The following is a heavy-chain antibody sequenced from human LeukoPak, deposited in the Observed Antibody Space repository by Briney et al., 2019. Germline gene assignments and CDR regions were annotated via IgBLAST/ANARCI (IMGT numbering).Heavy chain of an antibody. Sequence: GASVKVSCKASGYTFTSYGISWVRQAPEQGLEWMGWISAYNGNTNYAQKLQGRVTMTTDTSTSTAYMELRSLRSDDTAVYYCARDIEEGSSSWYKRYYFDYWGQGTLVTVS. J-gene: IGHJ4*02. CDR3: ARDIEEGSSSWYKRYYFDY. V-gene: IGHV1-18*01. CDR2: ISAYNGNT. CDR1: GYTFTSYG. D-gene: IGHD6-13*01.